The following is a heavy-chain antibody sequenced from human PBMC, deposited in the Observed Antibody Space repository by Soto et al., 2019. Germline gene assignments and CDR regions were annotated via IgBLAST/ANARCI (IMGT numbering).Heavy chain of an antibody. J-gene: IGHJ4*02. CDR3: ITAPLR. CDR2: IRSQGDGGTA. CDR1: GFTFSSYA. V-gene: IGHV3-15*01. Sequence: PGGSLRLSCAASGFTFSSYAMSWVRQAPGKGLERVGLIRSQGDGGTADYAAPVRGRFTILRDDSQSLVFLHMDNLQPEDTAVYYCITAPLRWGQGTPVTVSS.